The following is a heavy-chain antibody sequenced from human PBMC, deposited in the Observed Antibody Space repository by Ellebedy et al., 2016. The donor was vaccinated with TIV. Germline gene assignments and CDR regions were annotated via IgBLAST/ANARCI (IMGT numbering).Heavy chain of an antibody. CDR1: GYTFTDYY. D-gene: IGHD4-17*01. CDR2: INPNSGGT. CDR3: ARDGAGTTVFDY. Sequence: ASVKVSCKASGYTFTDYYIHWVRQAPGQGLEWMGWINPNSGGTNYAHKFQGLVTMTRDTSISTAYMELSRLRSDDTAVYYCARDGAGTTVFDYWGQGTLVTVSS. V-gene: IGHV1-2*04. J-gene: IGHJ4*02.